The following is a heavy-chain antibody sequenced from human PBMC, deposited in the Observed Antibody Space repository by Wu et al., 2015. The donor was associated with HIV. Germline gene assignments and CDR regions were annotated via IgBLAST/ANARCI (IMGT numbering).Heavy chain of an antibody. CDR1: GYAFTRYY. D-gene: IGHD6-19*01. V-gene: IGHV1-46*01. J-gene: IGHJ6*02. CDR2: IDPSGGRV. Sequence: QVQLVQSGAEVKKPGASVKVSCKATGYAFTRYYMHWVRQAPGQGFEWMGVIDPSGGRVSYAQKFQGRVTMTTDTSTTTAYMELRSLRSDDTAIYFCVRDKQWPAQYYNYYGMDVWGQGTTVTV. CDR3: VRDKQWPAQYYNYYGMDV.